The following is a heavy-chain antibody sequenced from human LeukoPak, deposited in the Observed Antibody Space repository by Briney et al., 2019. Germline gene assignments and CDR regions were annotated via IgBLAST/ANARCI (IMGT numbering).Heavy chain of an antibody. V-gene: IGHV3-30*02. CDR1: GFTFSSYG. J-gene: IGHJ6*03. Sequence: GGSLRLSCAASGFTFSSYGMHWVRQAPGRGLEWVAFIRYDGSNKYYADSVKGRFTISRDNAKNSLYLQMNSLRAEDTALYYCARGQLELYYYYYYMDVWGKGTTVTVSS. CDR2: IRYDGSNK. CDR3: ARGQLELYYYYYYMDV. D-gene: IGHD1-1*01.